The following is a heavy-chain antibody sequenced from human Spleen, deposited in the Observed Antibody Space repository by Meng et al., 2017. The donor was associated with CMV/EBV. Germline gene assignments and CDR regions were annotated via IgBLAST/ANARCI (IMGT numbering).Heavy chain of an antibody. CDR2: ISWNSGSI. J-gene: IGHJ4*02. V-gene: IGHV3-9*01. Sequence: SLKISCAASGFTFDDYAMHWVRQAPGKGLEWVSGISWNSGSIGYADSVKGRFTISRDNAKNSLYLQMNSLRAEDTALYYCARLYCSSTSCYNYFDYWGQGTLVTVSS. D-gene: IGHD2-2*01. CDR3: ARLYCSSTSCYNYFDY. CDR1: GFTFDDYA.